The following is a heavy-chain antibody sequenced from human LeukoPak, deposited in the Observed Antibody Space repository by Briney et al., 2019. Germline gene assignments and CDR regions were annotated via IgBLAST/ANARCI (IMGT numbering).Heavy chain of an antibody. CDR3: VKDGYDILTGYNDY. D-gene: IGHD3-9*01. CDR1: GFTFSSYG. CDR2: IRYDGSNK. Sequence: GGSLRLSCAASGFTFSSYGMHWVRQAPGKGLEWVAFIRYDGSNKYYADSVKGRFTISRDNSKNTLYLQMNSLRAEDTAVYYCVKDGYDILTGYNDYWGQGTLVTVSS. V-gene: IGHV3-30*02. J-gene: IGHJ4*02.